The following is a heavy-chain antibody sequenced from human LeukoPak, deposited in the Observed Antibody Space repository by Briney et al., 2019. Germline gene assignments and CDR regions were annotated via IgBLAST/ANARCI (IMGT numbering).Heavy chain of an antibody. CDR3: ARFGIAAAGSPNWFDP. CDR1: GFTFSSYI. V-gene: IGHV3-21*01. Sequence: GGSLRLSCAASGFTFSSYIMNWVRQAPGKGLEWVSSISSSSSYIYYADSVKGRFTISRDNAKNSLYLQMNSLRAEDTAVYYCARFGIAAAGSPNWFDPWGQGTMVTVSS. J-gene: IGHJ5*02. D-gene: IGHD6-13*01. CDR2: ISSSSSYI.